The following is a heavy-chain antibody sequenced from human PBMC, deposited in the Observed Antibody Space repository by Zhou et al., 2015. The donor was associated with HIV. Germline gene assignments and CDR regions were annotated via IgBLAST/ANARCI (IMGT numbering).Heavy chain of an antibody. CDR1: GYTFTSYY. Sequence: QVQLVQSGAEVKKPGASVKISCKASGYTFTSYYIHWVRQAPGQGLEWMGIINPSGGSTTYAQNFQGRVTMTRDTSTSTVYMEVSSLRSEDTAVYYCARYLGHCSSTRCYSTNWFDPVGPGNPGHRLL. J-gene: IGHJ5*02. D-gene: IGHD2-2*01. CDR3: ARYLGHCSSTRCYSTNWFDP. CDR2: INPSGGST. V-gene: IGHV1-46*01.